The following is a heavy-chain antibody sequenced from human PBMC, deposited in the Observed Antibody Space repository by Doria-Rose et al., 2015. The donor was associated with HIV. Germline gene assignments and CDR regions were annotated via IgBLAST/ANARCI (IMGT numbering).Heavy chain of an antibody. V-gene: IGHV4-39*07. D-gene: IGHD4-17*01. CDR1: GGSISSSSYY. J-gene: IGHJ6*02. Sequence: LQESGPGLVKPSETLSLTCTVSGGSISSSSYYWGWIRQPPGKGLEWIGSIYYSGSTYYNPSLKSRVTISVDTSKNQFSLKLSSVTAADTAVYYCARETNDYQYYYYYGMDVWGQGTTVTVSS. CDR3: ARETNDYQYYYYYGMDV. CDR2: IYYSGST.